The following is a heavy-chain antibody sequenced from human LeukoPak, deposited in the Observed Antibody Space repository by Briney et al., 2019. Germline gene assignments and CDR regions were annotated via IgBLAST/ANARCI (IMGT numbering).Heavy chain of an antibody. J-gene: IGHJ3*01. V-gene: IGHV1-18*01. CDR3: ARDYTSAEWLGFAFDV. D-gene: IGHD6-19*01. CDR2: INPFNGNT. CDR1: GYTFTRYA. Sequence: ASVKVSCKASGYTFTRYAISWVRQAPGQGLEWMGWINPFNGNTNDAERFQGRVIMTTDTSTRTAYMELRSLRSDDTAVYYCARDYTSAEWLGFAFDVWGQGTMISVSS.